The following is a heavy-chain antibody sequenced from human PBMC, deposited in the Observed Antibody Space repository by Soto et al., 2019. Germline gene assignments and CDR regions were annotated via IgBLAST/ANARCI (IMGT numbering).Heavy chain of an antibody. D-gene: IGHD3-22*01. V-gene: IGHV3-11*06. J-gene: IGHJ5*02. CDR1: GFTFSDYY. Sequence: GSLRLSCAASGFTFSDYYMSWIRQAPGKGLEWVSYISSSSSYTNYADSVKGRFTISRDNAKNSLYLQMNSLRAEDTAVYYCARSPYYDSSGYHPGWFDPWGQGTLVTVSS. CDR2: ISSSSSYT. CDR3: ARSPYYDSSGYHPGWFDP.